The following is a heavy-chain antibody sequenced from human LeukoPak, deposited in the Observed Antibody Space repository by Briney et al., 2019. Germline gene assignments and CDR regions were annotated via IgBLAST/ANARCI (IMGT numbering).Heavy chain of an antibody. CDR3: ARARYDYVWGYYYYMDV. V-gene: IGHV1-18*01. J-gene: IGHJ6*03. D-gene: IGHD3-16*01. Sequence: ASVKVSCKASGYTFTSYGISWVRQAPGQGLEWMGWISAYNGNTNYAQKLQGRVTMTTDTSTGTAYMELRSLRSDDTAVYYCARARYDYVWGYYYYMDVWGKGTTVTVSS. CDR1: GYTFTSYG. CDR2: ISAYNGNT.